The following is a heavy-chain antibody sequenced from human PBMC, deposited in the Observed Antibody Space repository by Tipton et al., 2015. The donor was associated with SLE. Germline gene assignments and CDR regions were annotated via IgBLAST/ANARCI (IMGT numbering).Heavy chain of an antibody. J-gene: IGHJ3*02. CDR1: GGSISSYY. CDR3: ARAPRLGAFDI. Sequence: LFCTVSGGSISSYYWSWIRQPPGKGLEWIGYIYYSGSTNYNPSLKSRFTISVDTSKNQFSLKLSSVTAADTAVYYCARAPRLGAFDIWGQGTMVTVSS. CDR2: IYYSGST. V-gene: IGHV4-59*08. D-gene: IGHD6-19*01.